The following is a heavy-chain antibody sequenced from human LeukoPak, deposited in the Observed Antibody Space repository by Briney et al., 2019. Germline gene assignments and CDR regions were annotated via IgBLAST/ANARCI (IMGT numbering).Heavy chain of an antibody. CDR1: GFMFNNYW. CDR2: IRSDGRST. J-gene: IGHJ4*02. Sequence: GGSLRLSCAASGFMFNNYWMHWVRQAPGKGLEWVSRIRSDGRSTSYADPVKGRFTISRDNAKSMLYLQMNTVRAEDSALYYCARVISDLLDFDFDYWGQGTLVTVSS. D-gene: IGHD3-16*01. CDR3: ARVISDLLDFDFDY. V-gene: IGHV3-74*01.